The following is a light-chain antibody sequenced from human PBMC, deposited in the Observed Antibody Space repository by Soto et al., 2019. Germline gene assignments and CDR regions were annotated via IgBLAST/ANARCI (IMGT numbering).Light chain of an antibody. V-gene: IGLV1-47*01. CDR1: RSNIGRNY. Sequence: QSVLTQPPSASGTPGQRVTISCSGSRSNIGRNYVYWYQQLPGTAPKLLIYKNDQRPSGVPDRFSGSKSGTSASLAISGLRSEDEADYYCASWDDSLSGLFGGGTKLTVL. CDR3: ASWDDSLSGL. CDR2: KND. J-gene: IGLJ2*01.